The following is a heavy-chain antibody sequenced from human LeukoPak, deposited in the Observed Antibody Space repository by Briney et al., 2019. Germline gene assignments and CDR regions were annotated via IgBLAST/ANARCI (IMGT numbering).Heavy chain of an antibody. CDR2: IRYDGSNK. Sequence: GGSLRLSCAAFGFTFSSYGMQWVRQAPGKGLEWVAFIRYDGSNKYYADSVKGRFTISGDNSKNTLYLQMNSLRAEDTAVYYCARSVRGPFDYWGQGTLVTVSS. CDR3: ARSVRGPFDY. CDR1: GFTFSSYG. V-gene: IGHV3-30*02. J-gene: IGHJ4*02. D-gene: IGHD3/OR15-3a*01.